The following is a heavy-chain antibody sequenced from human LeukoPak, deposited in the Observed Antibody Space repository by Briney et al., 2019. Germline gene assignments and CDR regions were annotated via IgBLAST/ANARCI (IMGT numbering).Heavy chain of an antibody. CDR2: ISGSGGST. D-gene: IGHD2-2*02. CDR1: RFTFSSYA. CDR3: AKSVVPAAIFGNWFDP. Sequence: PGGSLRLSCAASRFTFSSYAMSWVRQAPGKGLEWVSAISGSGGSTYYADSVKGRFTISRDNSKNTLYLQMNSLRAEDTAVYYCAKSVVPAAIFGNWFDPWGQGTLVTVSS. J-gene: IGHJ5*02. V-gene: IGHV3-23*01.